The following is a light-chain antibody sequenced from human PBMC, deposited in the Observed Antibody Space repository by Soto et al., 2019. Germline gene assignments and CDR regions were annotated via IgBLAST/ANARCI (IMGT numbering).Light chain of an antibody. Sequence: DIQMTQSPSSLSASVGDRVTITCRASQSISSYLNWYQQKPGKAPKLLIYAASSLQSGVPSRFSGSGSGTDFPLTISSLQPEDFAPYYCQQSYSTPRAFVQGTRLEIK. J-gene: IGKJ5*01. CDR2: AAS. V-gene: IGKV1-39*01. CDR1: QSISSY. CDR3: QQSYSTPRA.